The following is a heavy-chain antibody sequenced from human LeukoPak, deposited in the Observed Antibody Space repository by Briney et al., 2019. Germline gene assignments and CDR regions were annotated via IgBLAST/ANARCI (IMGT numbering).Heavy chain of an antibody. Sequence: GGSLRLSCAASEFTFSSYSMNRVRQAPGKGLEWVSCIFSRSESIFYADSVKGRFTISRDNAKNSLYLQMDSLRAEDTAVYYCARDFLHSSTSRPFDYWGQGTLVTVSS. CDR2: IFSRSESI. CDR3: ARDFLHSSTSRPFDY. V-gene: IGHV3-21*01. CDR1: EFTFSSYS. J-gene: IGHJ4*02. D-gene: IGHD2-2*01.